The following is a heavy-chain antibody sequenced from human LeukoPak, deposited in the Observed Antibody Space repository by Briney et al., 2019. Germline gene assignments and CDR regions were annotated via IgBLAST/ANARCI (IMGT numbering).Heavy chain of an antibody. CDR2: IIPIFGTA. CDR1: GDTFSSYA. V-gene: IGHV1-69*13. D-gene: IGHD4-11*01. J-gene: IGHJ4*02. Sequence: SVKVSCKASGDTFSSYAIRWVRQAPGQGLEWMGGIIPIFGTANYAQKFQGRVTITADESTSTAYMELSSLRSEDTAVYYCARDSFEITTGGDYWGQGTLVTVSS. CDR3: ARDSFEITTGGDY.